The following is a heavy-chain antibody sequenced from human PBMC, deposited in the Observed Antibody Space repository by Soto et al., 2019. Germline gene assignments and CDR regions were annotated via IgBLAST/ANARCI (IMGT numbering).Heavy chain of an antibody. CDR2: INPSGGST. CDR3: ALIAAAFWFDL. J-gene: IGHJ5*02. V-gene: IGHV1-46*03. Sequence: ASVKVSCKASGYTFTSYYMHWVRQAPGQGLEWMGIINPSGGSTSYAQKFQGRVTMTRDTSTSTVYMELSSLRSEDTAVYYCALIAAAFWFDLWGQGTLVTVSS. D-gene: IGHD6-13*01. CDR1: GYTFTSYY.